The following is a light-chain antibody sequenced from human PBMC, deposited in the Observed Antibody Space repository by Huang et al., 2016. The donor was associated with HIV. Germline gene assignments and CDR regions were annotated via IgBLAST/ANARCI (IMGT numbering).Light chain of an antibody. CDR2: GSS. CDR1: RSVSSN. CDR3: QQYNNWLLS. V-gene: IGKV3-15*01. J-gene: IGKJ4*01. Sequence: IVMTQSPATLSVSPGERVTVSCRANRSVSSNFAWYHRRPGQAPRLLIYGSSTRAPGIPARFSGSGSGTDFSLTISSLQSEDFALYYCQQYNNWLLSFGGGTRVDI.